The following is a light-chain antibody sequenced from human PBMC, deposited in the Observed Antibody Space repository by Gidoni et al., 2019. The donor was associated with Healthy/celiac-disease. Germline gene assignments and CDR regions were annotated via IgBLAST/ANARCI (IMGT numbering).Light chain of an antibody. V-gene: IGKV3-20*01. CDR1: QSVSSSY. CDR3: QQYGSSTWT. J-gene: IGKJ1*01. Sequence: EIVLTQSPGTLSLSPGERATLSCRASQSVSSSYLAWYQQKPGQAPRLLIYGASSRATGIPDWFSGSGSGTDFTLTISRLEPEDFAVYYCQQYGSSTWTFGQXTKVEIK. CDR2: GAS.